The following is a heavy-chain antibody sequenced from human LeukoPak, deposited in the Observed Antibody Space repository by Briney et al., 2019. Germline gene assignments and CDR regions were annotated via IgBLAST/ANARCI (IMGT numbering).Heavy chain of an antibody. J-gene: IGHJ4*01. Sequence: PSETLSLTCTVSGDSISPNSHYWAWIRQPPGKGLEWIGEINHSGSTKYNPSLKSRVTISVDTSKNQFSLKLSSVTAADTAVYYCARGSNVGLAYWGHGTLVTVSS. V-gene: IGHV4-39*07. CDR3: ARGSNVGLAY. D-gene: IGHD3/OR15-3a*01. CDR2: INHSGST. CDR1: GDSISPNSHY.